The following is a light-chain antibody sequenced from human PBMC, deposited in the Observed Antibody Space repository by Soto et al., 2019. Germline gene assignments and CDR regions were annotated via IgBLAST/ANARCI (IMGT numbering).Light chain of an antibody. CDR3: ISYIPSTTTHWV. CDR2: EVY. Sequence: QSALTKPASVSGSPGQSITISCTGTNSDVGGYDRVSWYQHHPGKAPNLLIFEVYNRPSGISDRFSGSKSGDTASLTISGLQAGDEADYYCISYIPSTTTHWVFGGGTKLTVL. V-gene: IGLV2-14*01. CDR1: NSDVGGYDR. J-gene: IGLJ3*02.